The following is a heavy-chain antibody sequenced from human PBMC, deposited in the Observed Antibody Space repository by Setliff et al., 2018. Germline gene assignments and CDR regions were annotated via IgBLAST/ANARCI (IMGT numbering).Heavy chain of an antibody. V-gene: IGHV4-59*10. CDR3: ARKGISALSGAFDM. D-gene: IGHD1-26*01. Sequence: PSETLSLTCAVYGGSFSGYYWSWIRQPAGKGLEWIGRIYTSGSTNYNPSLKSRVTMSVDTSKNQFSLKLSSVTAADTAVYYCARKGISALSGAFDMWGQGTMVTVSS. CDR2: IYTSGST. J-gene: IGHJ3*02. CDR1: GGSFSGYY.